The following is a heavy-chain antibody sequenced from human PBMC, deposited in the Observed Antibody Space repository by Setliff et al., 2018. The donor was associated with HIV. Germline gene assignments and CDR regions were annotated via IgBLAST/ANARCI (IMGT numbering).Heavy chain of an antibody. CDR3: ARTEYYTFRDASFDY. CDR2: IYYSGST. Sequence: SETLSLTCTVSGGSISSHYWNWIRQPPGKGLEWIGYIYYSGSTNYNPSLKSRVTISVDTSKNQFSLKLSSVTAADTAVYYCARTEYYTFRDASFDYWGHGTLVTVSS. CDR1: GGSISSHY. J-gene: IGHJ4*01. V-gene: IGHV4-59*11. D-gene: IGHD1-26*01.